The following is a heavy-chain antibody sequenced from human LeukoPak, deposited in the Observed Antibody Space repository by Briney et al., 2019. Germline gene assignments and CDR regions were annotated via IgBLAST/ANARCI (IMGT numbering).Heavy chain of an antibody. V-gene: IGHV5-51*01. D-gene: IGHD6-13*01. CDR1: GYSFPSYW. Sequence: GQPLQISCPGPGYSFPSYWIGWARQMPGQGLEWRGIIYPGDSDTRYSPSFQGQVTISADKSISTAYLQWSSLKASDTAMYYCARAGAAAANYFDYCGQRALVSVSS. CDR2: IYPGDSDT. CDR3: ARAGAAAANYFDY. J-gene: IGHJ4*02.